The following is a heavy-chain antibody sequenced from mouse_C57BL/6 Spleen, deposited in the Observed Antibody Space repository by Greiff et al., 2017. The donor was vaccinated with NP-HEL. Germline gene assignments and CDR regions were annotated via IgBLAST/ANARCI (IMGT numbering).Heavy chain of an antibody. CDR3: ARGDGGRYDFDY. J-gene: IGHJ2*01. CDR2: IYPGSGNT. D-gene: IGHD2-14*01. CDR1: GYTFTDYS. V-gene: IGHV1-76*01. Sequence: QVQLQQSGAELVRPGASVKLSCKASGYTFTDYSINWVKQRPGQGLEWIARIYPGSGNTYYNEKFKGKATLTADKSSSTAYMQLSSLTSEDSAVYYCARGDGGRYDFDYWGQGTTLTVSS.